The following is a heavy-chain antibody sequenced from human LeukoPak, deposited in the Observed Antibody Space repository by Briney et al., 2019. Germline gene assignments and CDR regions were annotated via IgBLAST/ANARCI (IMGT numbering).Heavy chain of an antibody. CDR1: GGSISSGGYY. CDR3: ARRIPTAGSFDY. J-gene: IGHJ4*02. CDR2: IQYSGST. D-gene: IGHD6-13*01. V-gene: IGHV4-31*03. Sequence: SETLSLTCTVSGGSISSGGYYWSWIRQRPGEGLEWIGYIQYSGSTYYNPSLKSRATVSRDTSKNQFSLNLSSVTAADTAVYYCARRIPTAGSFDYWGQGTLVTASS.